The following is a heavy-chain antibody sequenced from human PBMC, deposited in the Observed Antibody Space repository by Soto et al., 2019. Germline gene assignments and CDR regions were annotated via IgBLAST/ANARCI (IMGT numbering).Heavy chain of an antibody. Sequence: QVQLVESGGGLVKPGGSLRLSCAASGFTFSDYYMSWIRQAPGKGLEWVSYISSSSSYTNYADSVKGRFTISRDNAKNALYLQMNSLRAEDTAVYYCARVWGIAAAVGIWGQGTMVTVSS. CDR2: ISSSSSYT. D-gene: IGHD6-13*01. CDR3: ARVWGIAAAVGI. V-gene: IGHV3-11*05. CDR1: GFTFSDYY. J-gene: IGHJ3*02.